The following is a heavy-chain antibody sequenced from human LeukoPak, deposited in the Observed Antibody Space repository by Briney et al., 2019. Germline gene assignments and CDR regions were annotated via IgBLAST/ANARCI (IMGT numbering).Heavy chain of an antibody. CDR2: ISGSGGST. D-gene: IGHD3-22*01. Sequence: PGGSLRLSCAASGFTFSSYAVSWVRQAPGKGLEWVSAISGSGGSTYYADSVKGRFTISRDNSKNTLYLQMNSLRAEDTAVYYCAKDGAYYDSSGYYDYWGQGTLVTVSS. J-gene: IGHJ4*02. V-gene: IGHV3-23*01. CDR3: AKDGAYYDSSGYYDY. CDR1: GFTFSSYA.